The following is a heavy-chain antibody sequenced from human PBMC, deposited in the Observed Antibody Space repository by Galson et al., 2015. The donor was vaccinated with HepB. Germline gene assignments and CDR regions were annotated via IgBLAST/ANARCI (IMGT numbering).Heavy chain of an antibody. J-gene: IGHJ4*02. D-gene: IGHD1-7*01. Sequence: SLRLSCAASGFTFSSYWMHWVRQAPGKGLVWVSRINSDGSSTSYADSVKGRFTISRDSAKNTLYLQMNSLRAEDTAVYYCARGSFKGTTALNDYWGQGTLVTVSS. CDR1: GFTFSSYW. V-gene: IGHV3-74*01. CDR3: ARGSFKGTTALNDY. CDR2: INSDGSST.